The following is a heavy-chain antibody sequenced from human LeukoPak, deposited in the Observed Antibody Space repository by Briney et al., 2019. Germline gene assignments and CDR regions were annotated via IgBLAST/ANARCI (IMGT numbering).Heavy chain of an antibody. Sequence: GSVKVSCKASGYTFTSYYMHWVRQAPGQGLEWMGIINPSGGSTSYAQKFQGRVTMTRDTSTSTVYMELSSLRSEDTAVYYCARSRAVRGATRYWGQGTLVTVSS. J-gene: IGHJ4*02. CDR1: GYTFTSYY. CDR3: ARSRAVRGATRY. D-gene: IGHD3-10*01. CDR2: INPSGGST. V-gene: IGHV1-46*01.